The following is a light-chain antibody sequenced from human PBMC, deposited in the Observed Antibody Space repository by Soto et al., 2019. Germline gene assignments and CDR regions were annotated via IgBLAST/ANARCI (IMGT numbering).Light chain of an antibody. CDR1: QSISNY. CDR3: QQTYTTPWT. J-gene: IGKJ1*01. Sequence: DIQMTQSPSSLSPSVGDRVTITCRASQSISNYLNWYQQKPGKAPNLLIYAASTLQSGVPSRFSGSGSGTDFTLTINSRQAEDFTTYYCQQTYTTPWTFGQGTKVEIE. V-gene: IGKV1-39*01. CDR2: AAS.